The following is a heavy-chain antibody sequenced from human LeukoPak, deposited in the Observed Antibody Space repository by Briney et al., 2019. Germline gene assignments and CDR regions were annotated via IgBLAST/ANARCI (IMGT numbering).Heavy chain of an antibody. J-gene: IGHJ6*03. CDR3: ARIESAYYFYYMDV. V-gene: IGHV3-11*01. D-gene: IGHD4/OR15-4a*01. CDR2: ISGTGKTI. Sequence: RGSLRLSCAAPGFTFGHYYISWIRQTPRRGRDWGSYISGTGKTIYYADSVKGRFTISRDNAKNSLYLQMNSLRVEDTAVYYCARIESAYYFYYMDVWGKGTTVTVSS. CDR1: GFTFGHYY.